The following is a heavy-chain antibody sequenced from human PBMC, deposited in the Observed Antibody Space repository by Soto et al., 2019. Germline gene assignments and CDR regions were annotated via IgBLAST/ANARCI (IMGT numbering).Heavy chain of an antibody. CDR2: TYYRSKWFN. D-gene: IGHD3-16*01. V-gene: IGHV6-1*01. Sequence: SQTLSLSCVLSGDSVSSNSAAWNWIRQSPSRGLEWLGRTYYRSKWFNNYALSVKSRITINPDTSNNQFSLQLNSVTPEDTAVYYCARGDQGFHYWGPGTLVTVSS. J-gene: IGHJ4*02. CDR1: GDSVSSNSAA. CDR3: ARGDQGFHY.